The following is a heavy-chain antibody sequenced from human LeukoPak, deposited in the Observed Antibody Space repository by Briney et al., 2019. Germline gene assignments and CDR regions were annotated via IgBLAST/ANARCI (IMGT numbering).Heavy chain of an antibody. Sequence: GGSLRLSCAASGFTFSSYWMSWVRQAPGKGLKWVANIKQDGSGKYYVDSVKGRFTISRDNAKNSLYLQMNSLRAEDTAVYYCARVFYCSSTSCYRRGLGYMDVWGKGTTVTVSS. V-gene: IGHV3-7*01. CDR2: IKQDGSGK. CDR3: ARVFYCSSTSCYRRGLGYMDV. J-gene: IGHJ6*03. CDR1: GFTFSSYW. D-gene: IGHD2-2*01.